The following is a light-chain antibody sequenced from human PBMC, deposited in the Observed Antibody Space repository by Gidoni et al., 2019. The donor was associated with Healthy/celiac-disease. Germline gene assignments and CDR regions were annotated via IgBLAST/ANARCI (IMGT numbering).Light chain of an antibody. Sequence: IVLTQSPATLSLSPGERATLSCRASQSVSSYLAWYQQKPGQAHRLLIYDASNRATGIPARFSGSGSGTDFTLTISSLEPEDFAVYYCQQRSNWRTFGQGTKVEIK. CDR3: QQRSNWRT. CDR1: QSVSSY. CDR2: DAS. J-gene: IGKJ1*01. V-gene: IGKV3-11*01.